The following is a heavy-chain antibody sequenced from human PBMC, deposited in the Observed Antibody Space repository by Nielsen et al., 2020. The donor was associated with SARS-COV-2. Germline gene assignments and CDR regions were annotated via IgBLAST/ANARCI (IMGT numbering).Heavy chain of an antibody. CDR2: ISSSSRFV. D-gene: IGHD1-7*01. V-gene: IGHV3-21*01. CDR1: GFTFNTYS. J-gene: IGHJ5*02. CDR3: ARDIWNYAGFDL. Sequence: LKISCAASGFTFNTYSMNWVRQAPGKGLEWVSSISSSSRFVYYADSVKGRFTVSRDNAKNSLYLQMNSLRAEDTAVYYCARDIWNYAGFDLWGQGTLVTVSS.